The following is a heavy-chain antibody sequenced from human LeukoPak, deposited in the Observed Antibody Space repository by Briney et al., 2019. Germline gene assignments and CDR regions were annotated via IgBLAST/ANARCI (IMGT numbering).Heavy chain of an antibody. CDR3: ARHLAARLGGARFSDY. D-gene: IGHD2-21*01. Sequence: PSETLSLTCAVYGGSFSGYYWSWIRQPPGKGLEWIGEINHSGSTNYNPSLKSRVTISADTSRNEFSLQVNYVTAADTAVYYCARHLAARLGGARFSDYWGQGTLVTVSS. V-gene: IGHV4-34*01. CDR1: GGSFSGYY. CDR2: INHSGST. J-gene: IGHJ4*02.